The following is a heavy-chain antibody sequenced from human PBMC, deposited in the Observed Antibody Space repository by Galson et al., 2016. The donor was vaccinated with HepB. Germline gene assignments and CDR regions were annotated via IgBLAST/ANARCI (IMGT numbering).Heavy chain of an antibody. J-gene: IGHJ6*02. CDR3: AIDRRWEDYTDYGGYYYVMDV. Sequence: SLRLSCAASGFTFSNYAMNWVRQAPGKGLEWVSAISSSGGSTYYADSVKGRFTISRDTSKNTLYLQMNSLRADDTAVYYCAIDRRWEDYTDYGGYYYVMDVWGQGTTVTVSS. CDR2: ISSSGGST. V-gene: IGHV3-23*01. D-gene: IGHD4-11*01. CDR1: GFTFSNYA.